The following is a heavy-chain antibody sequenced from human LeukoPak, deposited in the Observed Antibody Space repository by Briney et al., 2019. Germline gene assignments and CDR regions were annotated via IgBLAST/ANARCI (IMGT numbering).Heavy chain of an antibody. CDR1: GYTFTSYY. J-gene: IGHJ4*02. D-gene: IGHD6-13*01. Sequence: GASVNVSCTASGYTFTSYYMHWVRQAPGQGLEWMGIINPSGGSTSYAQKFQGRVTMTRDTSTSTVYMELSSLRSEDTAVHYCARDISIAAAGYWGQGTLVTVSS. CDR3: ARDISIAAAGY. CDR2: INPSGGST. V-gene: IGHV1-46*01.